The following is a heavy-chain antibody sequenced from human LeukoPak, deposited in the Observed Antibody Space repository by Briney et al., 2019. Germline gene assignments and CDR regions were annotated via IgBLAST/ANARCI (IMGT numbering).Heavy chain of an antibody. Sequence: SVKVSCKASGYTFTSYGISWVRQAPGQGLEWMGWISAYNGNTSYAQKFQGRVTMTRDTSTSTAYMELRSLRSDDTAVYYCARGPSITIFGVVIPGEYFQHWGQGTLVTVSS. V-gene: IGHV1-18*01. CDR1: GYTFTSYG. CDR2: ISAYNGNT. D-gene: IGHD3-3*01. J-gene: IGHJ1*01. CDR3: ARGPSITIFGVVIPGEYFQH.